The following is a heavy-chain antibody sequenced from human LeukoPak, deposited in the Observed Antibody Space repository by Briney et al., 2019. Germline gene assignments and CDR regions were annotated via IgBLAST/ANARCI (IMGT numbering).Heavy chain of an antibody. CDR3: ASNLYASGGYFAY. CDR2: IHHSGTT. V-gene: IGHV4-4*02. CDR1: GGSISSSTW. Sequence: SETLSLTCTVSGGSISSSTWWSWVRQPPGKGLECIGEIHHSGTTNYNPSLKSRVTISIDKSKNQFSLKLNSVTAADTAVYYCASNLYASGGYFAYWGQGILVTVSS. J-gene: IGHJ4*02. D-gene: IGHD3-10*01.